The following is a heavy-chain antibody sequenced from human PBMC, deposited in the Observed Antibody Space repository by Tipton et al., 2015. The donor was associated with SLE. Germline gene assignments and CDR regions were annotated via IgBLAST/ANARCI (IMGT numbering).Heavy chain of an antibody. J-gene: IGHJ4*02. Sequence: TLSLTCTVSGTSISSYSWNWIRQPAGKGLEWIGRFYTSGSTNYNPSLKSRVTMSVGTSKNQFSLNLSSVTAADTAVYYCARYYSTYIDSWGQGTLVTVSS. CDR1: GTSISSYS. CDR3: ARYYSTYIDS. CDR2: FYTSGST. D-gene: IGHD4-11*01. V-gene: IGHV4-4*07.